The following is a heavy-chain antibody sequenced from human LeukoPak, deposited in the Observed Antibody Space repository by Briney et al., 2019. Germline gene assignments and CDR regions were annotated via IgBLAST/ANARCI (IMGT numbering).Heavy chain of an antibody. Sequence: PGGSLRLSCAASGFTFSSYAMSWVRQAPGKGLEWVSAISGSGGSTYCADSVKGRFTISRDNSKNTLYLQMNSLRAEDTAVYYCAKVLLWFGELGGFDYWGQGSLVTVSS. CDR3: AKVLLWFGELGGFDY. CDR2: ISGSGGST. V-gene: IGHV3-23*01. CDR1: GFTFSSYA. D-gene: IGHD3-10*01. J-gene: IGHJ4*02.